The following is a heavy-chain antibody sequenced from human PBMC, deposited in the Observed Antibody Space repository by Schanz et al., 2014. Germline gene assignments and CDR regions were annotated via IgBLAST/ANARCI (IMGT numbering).Heavy chain of an antibody. D-gene: IGHD6-13*01. J-gene: IGHJ4*02. Sequence: EVQLLESGGGLVQPGGSLRLSCAASGFAVDNYYMSCVRQAPGRGLEWVSIIFTDGRTYYADSVKGRFTISRDSSKNTLFLQMNSLRVEDTAVYFCVSQTGSPNYWGQGTLVTVSS. V-gene: IGHV3-66*04. CDR2: IFTDGRT. CDR3: VSQTGSPNY. CDR1: GFAVDNYY.